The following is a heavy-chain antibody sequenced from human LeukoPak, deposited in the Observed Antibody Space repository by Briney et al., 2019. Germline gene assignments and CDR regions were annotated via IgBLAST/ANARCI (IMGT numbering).Heavy chain of an antibody. Sequence: PGGFLRLSCAASGFTFSRYRMHWVRQAPGKGLEWVAVISYDGSKKYYADSVKGRFTISRDNSKNTLYLQMNSLRAEDTAVYYCAKVRYYDSTGPRRRPYYYYGMDVWGQGTTVTVSS. J-gene: IGHJ6*02. CDR3: AKVRYYDSTGPRRRPYYYYGMDV. CDR1: GFTFSRYR. D-gene: IGHD3-22*01. V-gene: IGHV3-30*18. CDR2: ISYDGSKK.